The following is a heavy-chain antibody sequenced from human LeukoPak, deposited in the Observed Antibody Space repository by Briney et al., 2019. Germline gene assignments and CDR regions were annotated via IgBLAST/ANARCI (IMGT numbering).Heavy chain of an antibody. CDR2: ISSSSSYI. V-gene: IGHV3-21*04. CDR1: GFTFSSHS. D-gene: IGHD3-22*01. CDR3: ARVASSGDFDY. J-gene: IGHJ4*02. Sequence: GGSLRLSCAASGFTFSSHSMNWVRQAPGKGLEWVSSISSSSSYIYYADSVKGRFTISRDNAKNSLYLQMNSLRAEDTAVYYCARVASSGDFDYWGQGTLVTVSS.